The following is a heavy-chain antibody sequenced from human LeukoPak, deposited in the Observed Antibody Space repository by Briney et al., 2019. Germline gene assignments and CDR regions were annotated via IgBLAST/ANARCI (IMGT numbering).Heavy chain of an antibody. Sequence: GASVKVSCKASGYTFTGYYMHWVRQAPGQGLEWMGRINPNSGGTNYAQKFQGRVTMTRDTSISTAYMELSRLGSEDTAVYYCARYNTDSYGNYYYGMDVWGQGTTVTVSS. J-gene: IGHJ6*02. D-gene: IGHD5-18*01. CDR2: INPNSGGT. CDR3: ARYNTDSYGNYYYGMDV. V-gene: IGHV1-2*06. CDR1: GYTFTGYY.